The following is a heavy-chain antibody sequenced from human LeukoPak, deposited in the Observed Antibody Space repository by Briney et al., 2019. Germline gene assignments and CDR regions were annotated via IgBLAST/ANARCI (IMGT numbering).Heavy chain of an antibody. D-gene: IGHD6-19*01. J-gene: IGHJ5*02. V-gene: IGHV3-23*01. CDR2: ISASGGNT. Sequence: GGSLRLSCAASGFTFSSYAMSWVRQAPGKGLEWVSTISASGGNTFYADSVKGRFTISRDNSKNTLYLQMNSLRAEDTAVYYCARASSGWENWFDPWGQGTLVTVSS. CDR1: GFTFSSYA. CDR3: ARASSGWENWFDP.